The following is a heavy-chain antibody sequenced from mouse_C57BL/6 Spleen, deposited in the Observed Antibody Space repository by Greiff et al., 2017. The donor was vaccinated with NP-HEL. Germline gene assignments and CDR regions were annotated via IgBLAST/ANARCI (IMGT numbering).Heavy chain of an antibody. CDR2: IDPSDSET. D-gene: IGHD1-1*01. CDR1: GYTFTSYW. CDR3: ARSVYYYGSSDGDYAMDY. J-gene: IGHJ4*01. Sequence: VQLLQSGAELVRPGSSVNLSCKASGYTFTSYWMHWVKQRPIQGLEWIGNIDPSDSETHYNQKFKDKATLTVDKSSSTAYMQLSSLTSEDSAVYYCARSVYYYGSSDGDYAMDYWGQGTSVTVSS. V-gene: IGHV1-52*01.